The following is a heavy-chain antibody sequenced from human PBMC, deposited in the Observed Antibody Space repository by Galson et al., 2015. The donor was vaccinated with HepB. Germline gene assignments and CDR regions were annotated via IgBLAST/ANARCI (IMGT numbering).Heavy chain of an antibody. CDR2: IRSKAYGGTT. J-gene: IGHJ3*02. D-gene: IGHD3-10*01. V-gene: IGHV3-49*03. CDR3: TRGRVVRGVLDAFDI. Sequence: SLRLSCAASGFTFGDYTMSWFRQAPGKGLEWVGFIRSKAYGGTTEYAASVKGRFTISRDDSKSIAYLQMNSLKTEDTAVYYCTRGRVVRGVLDAFDIWGQGTMVTVSS. CDR1: GFTFGDYT.